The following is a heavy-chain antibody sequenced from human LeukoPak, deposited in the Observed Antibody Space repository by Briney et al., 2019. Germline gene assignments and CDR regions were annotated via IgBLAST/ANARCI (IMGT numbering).Heavy chain of an antibody. CDR2: IWYDGGKK. CDR1: GFPVSTYT. J-gene: IGHJ3*01. CDR3: VRYCNGGSCYRAAFDV. V-gene: IGHV3-33*08. Sequence: GGSLRLSCAASGFPVSTYTMNLVRQAPGKGLEWVALIWYDGGKKYYTDSVRGRFTISRDNSKNTLYLQMDSRRAEDTAVYYCVRYCNGGSCYRAAFDVWGPGTMVTVSS. D-gene: IGHD2-15*01.